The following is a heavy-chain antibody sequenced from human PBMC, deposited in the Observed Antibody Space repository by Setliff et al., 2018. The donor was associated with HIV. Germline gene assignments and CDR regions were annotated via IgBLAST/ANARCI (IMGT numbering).Heavy chain of an antibody. D-gene: IGHD2-15*01. CDR2: LYVSGDT. J-gene: IGHJ5*02. V-gene: IGHV4-4*07. CDR3: ARGQYCGGGSCYSPSYNWFDT. CDR1: DDPISSYY. Sequence: SETLSLTCYVTDDPISSYYWSWVRQPAGKGLEWIGRLYVSGDTNYNPSLMSRVTISVDTSKKQFSLKVNSVTAADTAVYYCARGQYCGGGSCYSPSYNWFDTWGQGTPVTVSS.